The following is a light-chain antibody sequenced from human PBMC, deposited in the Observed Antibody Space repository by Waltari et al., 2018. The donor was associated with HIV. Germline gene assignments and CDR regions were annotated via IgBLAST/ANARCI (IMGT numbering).Light chain of an antibody. Sequence: QSTLTQPPSASGCPGQSVTLSRTGTSTDVGGVKYVSCYHQHPGTAPQFIIYEVSKRPSVVPDRFSGSKAGNTASLTVSGLQAEDEADYYCSSYAGSNWVFGGGTKLTVL. CDR2: EVS. V-gene: IGLV2-8*01. CDR3: SSYAGSNWV. J-gene: IGLJ3*02. CDR1: STDVGGVKY.